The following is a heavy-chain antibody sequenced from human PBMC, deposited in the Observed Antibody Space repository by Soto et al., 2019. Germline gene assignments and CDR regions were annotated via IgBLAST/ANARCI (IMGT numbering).Heavy chain of an antibody. CDR2: INHSGST. Sequence: SETLSLTCAVYGGSFSGYYWSWIRQPPGKGLEWIGEINHSGSTNYNPSLKSRVTISVDTSKNLFSLKLSSLTAADTAVYYCARSLVQGIPKNNWFDPWGQGTLVTVSS. D-gene: IGHD2-21*01. CDR1: GGSFSGYY. CDR3: ARSLVQGIPKNNWFDP. V-gene: IGHV4-34*01. J-gene: IGHJ5*02.